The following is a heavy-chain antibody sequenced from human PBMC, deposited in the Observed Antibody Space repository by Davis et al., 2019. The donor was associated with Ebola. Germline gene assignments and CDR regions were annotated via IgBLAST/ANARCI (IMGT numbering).Heavy chain of an antibody. CDR3: ARKRYFDSSGFSPQDYYNYYALDV. V-gene: IGHV4-34*01. D-gene: IGHD3-22*01. J-gene: IGHJ6*04. Sequence: MPGGSLRLSCGVSGSSFSSFFWNWIRQSPDKGLEWIGEINHLGTSNYNPSLKSRVTISVDTSKTQFSRRQSSVTAADTAVYFCARKRYFDSSGFSPQDYYNYYALDVWGKGTTVTVSS. CDR2: INHLGTS. CDR1: GSSFSSFF.